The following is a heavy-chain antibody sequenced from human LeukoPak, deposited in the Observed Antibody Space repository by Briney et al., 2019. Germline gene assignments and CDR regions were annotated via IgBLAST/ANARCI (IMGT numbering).Heavy chain of an antibody. V-gene: IGHV1-3*01. CDR3: ARDYCSGGSCYLGSWFEP. Sequence: ASVKVSCKASGYTFTPYAMHWVRQAPGHRLEWMGWINAGNGNTEYSPKFQGRVTITRDPSASPAYMELSSLRSEDTAVYDCARDYCSGGSCYLGSWFEPWGQGTVVTVSS. CDR2: INAGNGNT. CDR1: GYTFTPYA. D-gene: IGHD2-15*01. J-gene: IGHJ5*02.